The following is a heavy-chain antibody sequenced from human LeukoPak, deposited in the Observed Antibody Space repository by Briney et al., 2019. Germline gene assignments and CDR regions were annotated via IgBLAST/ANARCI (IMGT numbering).Heavy chain of an antibody. CDR1: GGSISSYY. J-gene: IGHJ4*02. CDR2: IYYSGST. D-gene: IGHD3-22*01. CDR3: ARFSVGGGYDSSGYYYAPLDY. Sequence: SETLSLTCTVSGGSISSYYWSWIRQPPGKGLEWIGYIYYSGSTNYNPSLKSRVTISVDTSKNQFSLKLSSVTAADTAVYYCARFSVGGGYDSSGYYYAPLDYWGQGTLVTVSS. V-gene: IGHV4-59*01.